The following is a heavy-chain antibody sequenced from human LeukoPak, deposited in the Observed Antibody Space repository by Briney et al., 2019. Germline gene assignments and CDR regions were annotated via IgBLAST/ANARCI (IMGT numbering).Heavy chain of an antibody. D-gene: IGHD2-21*02. CDR3: ARDVADSYYLDY. V-gene: IGHV3-21*01. J-gene: IGHJ4*02. CDR2: ISSSSSYI. Sequence: GGSLRLSCAASGFTFSSYSMNWVRQAPGKGLEWVSSISSSSSYIYYADSVKGRFTISRDNAKNSLYLQMNSLRAEDTAVYYCARDVADSYYLDYWGQGTLVTVSS. CDR1: GFTFSSYS.